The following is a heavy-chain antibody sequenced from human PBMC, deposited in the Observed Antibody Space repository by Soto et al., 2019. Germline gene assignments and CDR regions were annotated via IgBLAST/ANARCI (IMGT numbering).Heavy chain of an antibody. V-gene: IGHV5-51*01. Sequence: GESLKISFKGSGYTFTSYWIGWVRQVPGKGLEWMGIIYPGDSDTRYSPSFPGQVTISAAKSISTAYRRGSSLKASDTAMYYCARGGATQGYCSRTSCFPTWFDPWGQGTLVTVSS. CDR1: GYTFTSYW. J-gene: IGHJ5*02. CDR3: ARGGATQGYCSRTSCFPTWFDP. D-gene: IGHD2-2*01. CDR2: IYPGDSDT.